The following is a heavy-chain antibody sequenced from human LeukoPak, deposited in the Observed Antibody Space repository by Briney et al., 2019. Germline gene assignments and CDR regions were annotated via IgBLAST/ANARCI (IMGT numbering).Heavy chain of an antibody. D-gene: IGHD3-22*01. Sequence: PSETLSLTCAVYGGSFSGYYWSWIRQPPGKGLEWIGYIYYSGSTNYNPSLKSRVTISVDTSKNQFSLKLSSVTAADTAVYYCARADYYDSSGYYFDAFDIWGQGTMVTVSS. CDR3: ARADYYDSSGYYFDAFDI. J-gene: IGHJ3*02. CDR2: IYYSGST. CDR1: GGSFSGYY. V-gene: IGHV4-59*12.